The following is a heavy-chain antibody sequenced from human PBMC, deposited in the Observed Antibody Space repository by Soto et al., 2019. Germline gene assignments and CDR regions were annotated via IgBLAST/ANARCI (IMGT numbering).Heavy chain of an antibody. CDR1: GFTFSNAW. V-gene: IGHV3-15*01. Sequence: EVQLVESGGGLVKPGGSLRLSCAASGFTFSNAWMSWVRQAPGKGLEWVGRVSSKTDGGTTDYAATVKSRFIISREESKNTLYLQMNRLKTEETGVHYCTTDNGGDYYQDGSLLTYWGKGPLVPVSS. CDR2: VSSKTDGGTT. J-gene: IGHJ4*02. D-gene: IGHD2-8*01. CDR3: TTDNGGDYYQDGSLLTY.